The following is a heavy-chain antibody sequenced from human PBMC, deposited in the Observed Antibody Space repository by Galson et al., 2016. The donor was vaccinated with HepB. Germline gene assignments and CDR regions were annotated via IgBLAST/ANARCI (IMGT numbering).Heavy chain of an antibody. CDR2: VTGSGSWT. J-gene: IGHJ4*02. Sequence: SLRLSCAASGFTFSTYAMTWVRQAPGKGLEWVSSVTGSGSWTYYADSVKGRLTISRDNSKNTVYLQMNSLRAEDTAVYYCAKGTLGQCSGSICYTFDCWGQGTLVTVSS. CDR1: GFTFSTYA. V-gene: IGHV3-23*01. CDR3: AKGTLGQCSGSICYTFDC. D-gene: IGHD2-15*01.